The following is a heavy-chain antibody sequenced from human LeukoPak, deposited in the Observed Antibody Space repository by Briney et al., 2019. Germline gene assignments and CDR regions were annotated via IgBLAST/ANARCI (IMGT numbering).Heavy chain of an antibody. J-gene: IGHJ4*02. CDR1: GFTFSICA. CDR2: IISAGGTM. V-gene: IGHV3-48*03. Sequence: GGSLRLSCAASGFTFSICAMHWVRQAPGEGLEWVSYIISAGGTMYYADSVKGRFTISRDNAKNSLYLQMNSLRAEDTAVYYCARHANYYGSGRSLDYWGQGTLVTVSS. CDR3: ARHANYYGSGRSLDY. D-gene: IGHD3-10*01.